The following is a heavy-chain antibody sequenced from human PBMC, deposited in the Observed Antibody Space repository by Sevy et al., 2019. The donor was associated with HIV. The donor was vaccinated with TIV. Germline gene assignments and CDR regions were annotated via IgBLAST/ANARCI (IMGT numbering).Heavy chain of an antibody. D-gene: IGHD5-18*01. CDR3: ARGGPLVDAALIPWGMDV. J-gene: IGHJ6*02. Sequence: GGSLRLSCAASGFTSSNYWMNWVRQAPGKGLEWVANIKQGGNEKYYVDSVKGRFTISRDNAKNSVSLQMNSLRAEDTAVYYCARGGPLVDAALIPWGMDVWGQGTTVTVSS. V-gene: IGHV3-7*01. CDR1: GFTSSNYW. CDR2: IKQGGNEK.